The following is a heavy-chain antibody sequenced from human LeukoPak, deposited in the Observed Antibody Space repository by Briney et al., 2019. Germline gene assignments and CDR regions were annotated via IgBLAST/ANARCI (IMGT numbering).Heavy chain of an antibody. J-gene: IGHJ4*02. CDR1: GFTFSSYS. CDR2: ISSSSSYI. V-gene: IGHV3-21*01. CDR3: ARRETFLTDY. Sequence: GGSLRLTCAASGFTFSSYSMNWVRQAPGKGLEWVSSISSSSSYIYYADSAKGRFTISRDNAKNSLYLQMNSLRAEDTAVHYCARRETFLTDYWGQGTLVTVSS. D-gene: IGHD1-26*01.